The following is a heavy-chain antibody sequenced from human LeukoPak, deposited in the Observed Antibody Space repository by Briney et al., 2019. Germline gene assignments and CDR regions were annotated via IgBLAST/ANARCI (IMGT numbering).Heavy chain of an antibody. V-gene: IGHV1-69*05. CDR1: GGTFNSYA. CDR2: IIPIFGTA. CDR3: ATDPGGGVATIVDY. J-gene: IGHJ4*02. D-gene: IGHD5-12*01. Sequence: SVKVSCKASGGTFNSYAISWVRQAPGQGLEWMGGIIPIFGTANYAQKFQGRVTITTDESTSTAYMELSSLRSEDTAVYYCATDPGGGVATIVDYWGQGTLVTVSS.